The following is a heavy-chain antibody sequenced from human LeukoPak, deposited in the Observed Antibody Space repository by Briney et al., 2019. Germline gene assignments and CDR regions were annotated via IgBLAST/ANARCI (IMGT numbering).Heavy chain of an antibody. CDR2: ISAYNGNT. Sequence: ASVKVSCKASGYTFTSYGISWVRQAPGQGLEWMGWISAYNGNTNYVQKLQGRVTMTTDTSTSTAYMELRSLRSDDTAVYYCARDSKVRGEYPLGYWGQGTLVTVSS. D-gene: IGHD3-10*01. CDR3: ARDSKVRGEYPLGY. V-gene: IGHV1-18*04. CDR1: GYTFTSYG. J-gene: IGHJ4*02.